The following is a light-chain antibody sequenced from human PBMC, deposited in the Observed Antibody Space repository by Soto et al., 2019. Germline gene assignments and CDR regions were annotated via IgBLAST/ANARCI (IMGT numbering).Light chain of an antibody. Sequence: DIQMTQSPSSLSASVGERVTITCRASQSISTWLAWYQQKPGKAPKSLIYATSNLQSGVPSRFSGSGFGTEFTLTISSLQPEHFATYYCQQYNTYPITFGQGTRLEIK. V-gene: IGKV1D-16*01. J-gene: IGKJ5*01. CDR3: QQYNTYPIT. CDR1: QSISTW. CDR2: ATS.